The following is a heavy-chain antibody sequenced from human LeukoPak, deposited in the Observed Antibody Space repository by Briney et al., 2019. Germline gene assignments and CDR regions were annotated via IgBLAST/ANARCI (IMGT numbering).Heavy chain of an antibody. CDR3: ARQEVGIVGATAQH. D-gene: IGHD1-26*01. CDR1: GFTFSSYW. CDR2: I. J-gene: IGHJ1*01. Sequence: GGSLRLSCAASGFTFSSYWMHWVRQAPGKGLVWVSRIKGRSTTSRDNATTTLYLQIKSLRVEDTAVYYCARQEVGIVGATAQHWGQGTPVTVSS. V-gene: IGHV3-74*01.